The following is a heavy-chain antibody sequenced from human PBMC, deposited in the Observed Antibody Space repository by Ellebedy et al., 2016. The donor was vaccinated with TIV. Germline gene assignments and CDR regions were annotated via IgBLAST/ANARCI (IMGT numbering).Heavy chain of an antibody. D-gene: IGHD3-22*01. CDR3: ATLDSSSGYYI. CDR1: GGTFSSYA. Sequence: SVKVSXXASGGTFSSYAISWVRQAPGQWLEWMGGIIPIFGTANYAQKFQGRVTITADKSTSTAYMELSSLRSEDTAVYYCATLDSSSGYYIWGQGTLVTVSS. J-gene: IGHJ4*02. V-gene: IGHV1-69*06. CDR2: IIPIFGTA.